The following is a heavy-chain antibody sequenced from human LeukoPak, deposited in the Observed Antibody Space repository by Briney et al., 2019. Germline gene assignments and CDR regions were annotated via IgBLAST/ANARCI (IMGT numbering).Heavy chain of an antibody. Sequence: GGSLRLSCAPSGFTFSSYGMHWVRQAPGKGLEWVAFIRYDGSNKYYADSVKGRFTISRDNSKNTLYLQMNSLRAEDTAVYYCAKLIGVYYYDSSGGHYFDYWGQGTLVTVSS. V-gene: IGHV3-30*02. CDR1: GFTFSSYG. CDR2: IRYDGSNK. D-gene: IGHD3-22*01. CDR3: AKLIGVYYYDSSGGHYFDY. J-gene: IGHJ4*02.